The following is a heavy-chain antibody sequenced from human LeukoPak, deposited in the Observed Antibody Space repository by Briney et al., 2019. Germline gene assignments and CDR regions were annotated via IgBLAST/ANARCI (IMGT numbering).Heavy chain of an antibody. Sequence: PGGSLRLSCAASGFTFSSYSMNWVRQAPGKGLEWVSYISSSSSTIYYADSVKGRFTISRDNAKNSLYRQMNSLRAEDTAVYYCAKGSEDIVVVPGNFDYWGQGTLVTVSS. D-gene: IGHD2-2*01. CDR1: GFTFSSYS. J-gene: IGHJ4*02. V-gene: IGHV3-48*01. CDR3: AKGSEDIVVVPGNFDY. CDR2: ISSSSSTI.